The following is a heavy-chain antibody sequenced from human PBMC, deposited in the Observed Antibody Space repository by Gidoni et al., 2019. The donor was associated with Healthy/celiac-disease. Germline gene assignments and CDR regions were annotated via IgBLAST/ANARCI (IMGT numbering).Heavy chain of an antibody. V-gene: IGHV3-23*01. Sequence: EVQLLESGGGLVQPGGSLRLSCAASGFTFSSYAMSWVRQAPGKGLEWVSTISNSGTSTYYADSVKGRFTISRDNSKSTLYLQINSLRAEDTAIYYCAVSWSGYFPFDYWGQGTLVTVSS. CDR3: AVSWSGYFPFDY. CDR2: ISNSGTST. D-gene: IGHD3-3*01. J-gene: IGHJ4*02. CDR1: GFTFSSYA.